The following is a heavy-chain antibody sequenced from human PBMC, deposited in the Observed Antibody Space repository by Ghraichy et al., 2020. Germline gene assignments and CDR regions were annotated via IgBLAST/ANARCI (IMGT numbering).Heavy chain of an antibody. CDR3: ALTTPPTTMPTLGMY. D-gene: IGHD4-17*01. Sequence: SETLSLTCAVYGGSFSGYYWNWIRQPQWKGMEWIVEVDHNDSTKFNPTPKSRVTISVDTSKNHFSLDVNSVTAADTAVYYCALTTPPTTMPTLGMYWGQGTLLVVSS. V-gene: IGHV4-34*01. J-gene: IGHJ4*02. CDR1: GGSFSGYY. CDR2: VDHNDST.